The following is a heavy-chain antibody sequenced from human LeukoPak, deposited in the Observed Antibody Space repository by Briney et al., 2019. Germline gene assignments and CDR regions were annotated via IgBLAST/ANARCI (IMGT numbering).Heavy chain of an antibody. D-gene: IGHD6-19*01. CDR3: AAVAGTGEFDY. CDR2: IDPSESYT. V-gene: IGHV5-10-1*01. CDR1: GYSFTSYC. J-gene: IGHJ4*02. Sequence: GGSLRISCKGSGYSFTSYCIGWVRQIPGKGLGWMRRIDPSESYTNYRPSFQGHVTISADKSISTAYLQWSSLKASDTAMYYCAAVAGTGEFDYWGQGTLVTVSS.